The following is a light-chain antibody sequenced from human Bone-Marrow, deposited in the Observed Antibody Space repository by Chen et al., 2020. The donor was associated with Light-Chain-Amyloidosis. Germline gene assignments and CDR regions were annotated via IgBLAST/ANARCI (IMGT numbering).Light chain of an antibody. J-gene: IGKJ1*01. CDR1: HNVQAS. Sequence: DVQMTQSPAPLSASIGDRVIISCRASHNVQASMAWYQQKPGRAPTLLIYAASSLESDVPSRFSGSGSGTEFTLTINDLQSDDFATYYCQQYATSWTFGLGTKVDLK. V-gene: IGKV1-5*03. CDR3: QQYATSWT. CDR2: AAS.